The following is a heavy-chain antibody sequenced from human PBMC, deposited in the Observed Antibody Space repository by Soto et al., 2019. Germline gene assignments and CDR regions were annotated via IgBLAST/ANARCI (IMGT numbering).Heavy chain of an antibody. J-gene: IGHJ4*02. V-gene: IGHV3-23*01. CDR2: ISGSGSGT. CDR1: GFTFSIYV. Sequence: PGGSLRLSCAASGFTFSIYVMSWVRQAPGKGLEWVSAISGSGSGTYYADSVKGRFTISRDNSKNTLYVQMNSLRAEDTAVYYCVKGRSGYDFDYWGQGTLVTVSS. CDR3: VKGRSGYDFDY. D-gene: IGHD5-12*01.